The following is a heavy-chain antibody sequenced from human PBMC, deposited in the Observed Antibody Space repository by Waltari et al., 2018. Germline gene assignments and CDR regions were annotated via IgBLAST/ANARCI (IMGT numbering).Heavy chain of an antibody. J-gene: IGHJ5*02. D-gene: IGHD5-12*01. CDR2: MNPNSGNT. V-gene: IGHV1-8*01. CDR1: GYTFTSYD. CDR3: ARGARRDGYNLFRFDP. Sequence: QVQLVQSGAEVKTPGASVKVSCKASGYTFTSYDINWVRQATGQGLEWMGWMNPNSGNTGYAQKFQGRVTMTRNTSISTAYMELSSLRSEDTAVYYCARGARRDGYNLFRFDPWGQGTLVTVSS.